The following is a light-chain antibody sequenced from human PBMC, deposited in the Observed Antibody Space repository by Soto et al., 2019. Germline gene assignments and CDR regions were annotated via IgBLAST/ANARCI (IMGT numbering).Light chain of an antibody. CDR2: RNN. V-gene: IGLV1-47*01. Sequence: QSALTQPPSASGTPGQGVTISCSGSTSNIGSNYVYWYQQHPGTAPKLLIYRNNHRPPGVPDRFSGSKSGTSASLAISGLRSDDEADYFCATSDDSLNGFYVFGTGTKVTVL. J-gene: IGLJ1*01. CDR3: ATSDDSLNGFYV. CDR1: TSNIGSNY.